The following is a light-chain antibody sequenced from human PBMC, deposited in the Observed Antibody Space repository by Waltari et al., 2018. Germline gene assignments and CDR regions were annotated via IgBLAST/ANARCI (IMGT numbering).Light chain of an antibody. V-gene: IGLV3-19*01. CDR2: GKT. CDR1: SLRRYY. Sequence: SSELTQDPAVSVALGQTVRITCQGDSLRRYYASWYQQKPGQAPVLVIYGKTNRPSGIPDRFSGSSSGNTASLTITGAQAEDEADYYCNSRDSSGNPHVVFGGGTKLTVL. J-gene: IGLJ2*01. CDR3: NSRDSSGNPHVV.